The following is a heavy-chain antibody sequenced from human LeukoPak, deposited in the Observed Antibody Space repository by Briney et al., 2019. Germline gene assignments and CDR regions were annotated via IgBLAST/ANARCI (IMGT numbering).Heavy chain of an antibody. CDR2: ITWNTGNI. Sequence: GRSLRLSCAASGFTLDDYAMHWVRQAPGKGLEWVSGITWNTGNIGYADSVKGRFTISRDNAKNSLYLQMNSLRVEDTALYYCAKAPAYYFYGMDVWGQGTTVAVSS. J-gene: IGHJ6*02. D-gene: IGHD2-2*01. V-gene: IGHV3-9*01. CDR1: GFTLDDYA. CDR3: AKAPAYYFYGMDV.